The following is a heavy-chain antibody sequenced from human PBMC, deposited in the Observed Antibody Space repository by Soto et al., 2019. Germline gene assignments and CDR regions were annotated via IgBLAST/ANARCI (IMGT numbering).Heavy chain of an antibody. CDR3: AGVGEGIEVAGRIHYFDY. CDR2: INYGGST. Sequence: LTCTISGGSISTYFWSWIRQPPGKGLEWLGYINYGGSTNYNPSLKSRATMSIDTSKKQFSLKLRSVTAADTAVYYCAGVGEGIEVAGRIHYFDYWGQGTQVTVSS. CDR1: GGSISTYF. D-gene: IGHD6-19*01. J-gene: IGHJ4*02. V-gene: IGHV4-59*01.